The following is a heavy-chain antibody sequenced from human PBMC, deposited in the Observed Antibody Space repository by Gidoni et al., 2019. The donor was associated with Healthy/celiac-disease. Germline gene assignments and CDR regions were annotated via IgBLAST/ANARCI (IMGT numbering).Heavy chain of an antibody. J-gene: IGHJ6*02. Sequence: QVQLQESGPGLVKPSGTMSLTCAVSGGSISRSHWWSWVRLPPGKGLEWIGEIYHSGSTNYNPSLKSRVTITVDKSMNQFTLKLGYVTAADTAVYYSAREAIGVGATTYCYYGMDVWGQGTTVTVSS. V-gene: IGHV4-4*02. CDR1: GGSISRSHW. D-gene: IGHD1-26*01. CDR3: AREAIGVGATTYCYYGMDV. CDR2: IYHSGST.